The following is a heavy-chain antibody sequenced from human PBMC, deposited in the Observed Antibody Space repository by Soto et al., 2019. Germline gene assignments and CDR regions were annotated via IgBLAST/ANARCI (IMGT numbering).Heavy chain of an antibody. D-gene: IGHD6-13*01. CDR2: IRRDGSEE. CDR1: GFTFSDYS. V-gene: IGHV3-7*01. Sequence: EVQLVESGGGLVQPGGSLRLSCAASGFTFSDYSMSWVRQSPGRGLEGVANIRRDGSEEDYVGSMRGRLTISRDNSKNTLYLQMNSLRAEDTAVYYCARDRPGYSSSWYEGNFGYWGQGTLVTVSS. J-gene: IGHJ4*02. CDR3: ARDRPGYSSSWYEGNFGY.